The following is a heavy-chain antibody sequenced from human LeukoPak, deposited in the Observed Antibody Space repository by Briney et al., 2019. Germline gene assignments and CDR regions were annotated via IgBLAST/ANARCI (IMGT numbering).Heavy chain of an antibody. D-gene: IGHD3-22*01. J-gene: IGHJ1*01. CDR3: ARDLMGYYDSSDYSGIQH. CDR1: GYSFTSYY. CDR2: INPSGGST. Sequence: ASVKVSCKTSGYSFTSYYIHWVRQAPGQGLEWMGVINPSGGSTSYTQKFQGRVTMTKDTSTSTVYMELSSLTSEDTAVYYCARDLMGYYDSSDYSGIQHWGQGTLVTVSS. V-gene: IGHV1-46*01.